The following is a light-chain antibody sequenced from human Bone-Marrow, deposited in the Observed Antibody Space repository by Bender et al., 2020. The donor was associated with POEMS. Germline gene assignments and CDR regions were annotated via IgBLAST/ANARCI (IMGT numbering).Light chain of an antibody. CDR2: DST. J-gene: IGLJ3*02. V-gene: IGLV1-40*01. CDR1: NSNIGAGYD. CDR3: CTYAGKTTPKWV. Sequence: QSALTQPASVSGSPGQSITISCTGSNSNIGAGYDVHWYQQVPGTAPKVVIYDSTSRPSGVPDRFSGSKSGTSASLAITGLQAEDEADYYCCTYAGKTTPKWVFGGGTKLTVL.